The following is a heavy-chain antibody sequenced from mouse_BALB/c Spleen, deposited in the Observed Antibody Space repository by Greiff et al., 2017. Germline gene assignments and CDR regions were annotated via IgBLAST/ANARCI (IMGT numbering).Heavy chain of an antibody. CDR1: GYTFTSYT. CDR2: INPSSGYT. J-gene: IGHJ4*01. D-gene: IGHD4-1*01. Sequence: QVQLQQSAAELARPGASVKMSCKASGYTFTSYTMHWVKQRPGQGLEWIGYINPSSGYTEYNQKFKDKTTLTADKSSSTAYMQLSSLTSEDSAVYDCARWSGPGTDLDDAMDYWGQGTSVTVSS. CDR3: ARWSGPGTDLDDAMDY. V-gene: IGHV1-4*02.